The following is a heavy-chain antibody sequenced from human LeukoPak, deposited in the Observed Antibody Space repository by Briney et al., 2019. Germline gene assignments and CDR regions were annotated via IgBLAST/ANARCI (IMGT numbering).Heavy chain of an antibody. J-gene: IGHJ5*02. CDR2: IIPIFGTA. CDR3: ASIRFLEWLSTSWFGP. D-gene: IGHD3-3*01. CDR1: GGTFSSYA. V-gene: IGHV1-69*13. Sequence: SVKVSCKASGGTFSSYAISWVRQAPGQGLEWMGRIIPIFGTANYAQKFQGRVTITADESTSTAYMELSSLRSEDTAVYYCASIRFLEWLSTSWFGPWGQGTLVTVSS.